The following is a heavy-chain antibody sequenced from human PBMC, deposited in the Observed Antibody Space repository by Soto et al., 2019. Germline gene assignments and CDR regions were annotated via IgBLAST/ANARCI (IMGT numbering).Heavy chain of an antibody. V-gene: IGHV1-2*04. CDR2: INPNSGGT. Sequence: GASVKVSCKASGYTFTGYYMHWVRQAPGQGLEWMGWINPNSGGTNYAQKFQGWVTMTRDTSISTAYMELSRLRSDDTAVYYCARVKPTYYYESSGPADAFDIWGQGTMVTVSS. CDR3: ARVKPTYYYESSGPADAFDI. CDR1: GYTFTGYY. J-gene: IGHJ3*02. D-gene: IGHD3-22*01.